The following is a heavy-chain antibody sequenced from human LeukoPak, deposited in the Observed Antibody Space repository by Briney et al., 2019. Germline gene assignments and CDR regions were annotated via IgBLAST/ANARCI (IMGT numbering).Heavy chain of an antibody. Sequence: GGSLRLSCAASGFTFSNAWMNWVRQAPGKGLEWVGRIKSKTDGGTTAYAAPVKGRFTISREDSKNTLYLQMNSLKTEDTAVYYCARARTDYYYGMDVWGQGTTVTVSS. CDR1: GFTFSNAW. CDR2: IKSKTDGGTT. V-gene: IGHV3-15*07. D-gene: IGHD1-1*01. CDR3: ARARTDYYYGMDV. J-gene: IGHJ6*02.